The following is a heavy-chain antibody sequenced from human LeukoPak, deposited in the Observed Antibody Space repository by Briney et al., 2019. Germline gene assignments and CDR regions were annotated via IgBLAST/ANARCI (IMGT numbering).Heavy chain of an antibody. J-gene: IGHJ4*02. CDR1: GFTFSSYG. CDR2: ISHDGSNK. V-gene: IGHV3-30*03. Sequence: GGSLRLSCAASGFTFSSYGMHWVRQAPGKGLEWVAVISHDGSNKYYADSVKGRFTISRDNSENTLELQMNSLRTEDTAVYYCVTGSYLGLFDYWGQGTLVTVSS. D-gene: IGHD1-26*01. CDR3: VTGSYLGLFDY.